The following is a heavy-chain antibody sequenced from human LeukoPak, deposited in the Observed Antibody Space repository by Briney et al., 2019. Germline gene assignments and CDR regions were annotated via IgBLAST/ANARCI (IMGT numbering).Heavy chain of an antibody. V-gene: IGHV3-23*01. D-gene: IGHD6-6*01. CDR3: AKDGLEYSSSPREYYFDY. CDR2: ISGSGGST. J-gene: IGHJ4*02. CDR1: GFTFSTYA. Sequence: GGSLRLSCAASGFTFSTYAMRWVRQAPGKGLEWVSAISGSGGSTYYTDSVKGRFTISRDNSKNTLYLQMNSLRAEDTAVYYCAKDGLEYSSSPREYYFDYWGQGTLVTVSS.